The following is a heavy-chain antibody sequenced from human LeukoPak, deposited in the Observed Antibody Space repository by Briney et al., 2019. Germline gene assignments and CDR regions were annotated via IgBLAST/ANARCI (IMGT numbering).Heavy chain of an antibody. Sequence: GGSLRLSCAASGFTFSSYEMNWVRQAPGKGLEWVSYISSSGSTIYYADSVKGRFTISRDNSKNTLYLQMNSLRAEDTAVYYCARDLKFGIVVVTAIWVGYFDYWGQGTLVTVSS. CDR3: ARDLKFGIVVVTAIWVGYFDY. CDR1: GFTFSSYE. V-gene: IGHV3-48*03. CDR2: ISSSGSTI. J-gene: IGHJ4*02. D-gene: IGHD2-21*02.